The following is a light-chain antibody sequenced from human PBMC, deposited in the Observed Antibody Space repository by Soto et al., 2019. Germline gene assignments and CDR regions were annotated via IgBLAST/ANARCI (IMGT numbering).Light chain of an antibody. CDR2: DAS. CDR3: QEYSSYWT. J-gene: IGKJ1*01. V-gene: IGKV1-5*01. CDR1: QSINRR. Sequence: DIQVTQSPSTLSASAGDRVTITCRVSQSINRRLAWYQQKPGKAPDLLIYDASTLESGVPSRFSGSGSGTEFTLIISSLQSDDFATYYCQEYSSYWTFGQGTKVEVK.